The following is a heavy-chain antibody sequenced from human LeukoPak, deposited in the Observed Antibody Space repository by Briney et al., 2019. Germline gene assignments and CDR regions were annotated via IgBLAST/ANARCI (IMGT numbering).Heavy chain of an antibody. V-gene: IGHV3-23*01. D-gene: IGHD6-19*01. CDR1: GFTFSSYA. CDR2: ISGSGGST. Sequence: GGSLRLSCAASGFTFSSYAMSWVRQAPGKGLEWVSAISGSGGSTYYADSVKGRFTISRDNSKNTLYLQMNSLRAEDTAVYYCAKVKRSSSGWYRGRIFDYWGQGTLVTVSS. J-gene: IGHJ4*02. CDR3: AKVKRSSSGWYRGRIFDY.